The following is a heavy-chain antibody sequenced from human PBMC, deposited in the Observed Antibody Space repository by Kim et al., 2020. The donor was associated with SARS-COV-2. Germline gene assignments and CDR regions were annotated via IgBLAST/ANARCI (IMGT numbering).Heavy chain of an antibody. Sequence: AGSVKSRFTISRDNSKNTLYLQMNSLRAEDTAVYYCAREGRVGAPGYFDYWGQGTLVTVSS. CDR3: AREGRVGAPGYFDY. D-gene: IGHD1-26*01. V-gene: IGHV3-30*01. J-gene: IGHJ4*02.